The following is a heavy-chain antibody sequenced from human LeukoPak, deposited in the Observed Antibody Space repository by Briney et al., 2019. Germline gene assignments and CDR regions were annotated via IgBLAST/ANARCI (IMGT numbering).Heavy chain of an antibody. V-gene: IGHV1-8*02. J-gene: IGHJ3*02. Sequence: GASVKVSCKASGYTFTSYDINWVRQATGQGLEWMGWMNPNSGNTGYAQKFQGRVTMTRNTSISTAYMELSSLRSEDTAVYYCARAPGQWLVLAFDIWGQGTMVTVSS. CDR2: MNPNSGNT. CDR3: ARAPGQWLVLAFDI. D-gene: IGHD6-19*01. CDR1: GYTFTSYD.